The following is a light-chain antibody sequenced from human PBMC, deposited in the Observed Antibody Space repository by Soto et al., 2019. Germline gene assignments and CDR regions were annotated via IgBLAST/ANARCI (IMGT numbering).Light chain of an antibody. J-gene: IGKJ3*01. CDR2: DAS. CDR1: QSVSTY. CDR3: QQSYTTPRT. Sequence: DIQMTQSPSSLSASVGDRDTITCRASQSVSTYLNWYQEKPGKAPKFLIYDASNLQSGVPSRFSGSGSGTDFTLTISSLQPEDFATYYCQQSYTTPRTFGPGTKVDIK. V-gene: IGKV1-39*01.